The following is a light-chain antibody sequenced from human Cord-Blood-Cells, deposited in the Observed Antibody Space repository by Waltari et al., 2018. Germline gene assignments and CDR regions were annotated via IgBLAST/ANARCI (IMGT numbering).Light chain of an antibody. V-gene: IGLV2-23*01. Sequence: QSALPQPASVSGSPGQSISISCPGTSSDVGCYNLFSWYQQPPGKAPKLMIYEGSKRPSGVSNRFSGSKSGNTASLTISGLQAEDEADYYCCSYAGSSTLVFGGGTKLTVL. CDR3: CSYAGSSTLV. J-gene: IGLJ2*01. CDR1: SSDVGCYNL. CDR2: EGS.